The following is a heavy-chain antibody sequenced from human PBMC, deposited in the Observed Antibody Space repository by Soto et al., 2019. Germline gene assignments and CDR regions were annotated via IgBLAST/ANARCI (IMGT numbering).Heavy chain of an antibody. CDR2: INAGNGNT. D-gene: IGHD6-13*01. J-gene: IGHJ4*02. V-gene: IGHV1-3*01. Sequence: ASVKVSCKASGYTFTSYAMHWVLQAPGQRLEWMGWINAGNGNTKYSQKFQGRVTITRDTSASTAYMELSSLRSEDTAVYYCARDPKYSSSWYGHFDFDYWGQGTLVTVSS. CDR1: GYTFTSYA. CDR3: ARDPKYSSSWYGHFDFDY.